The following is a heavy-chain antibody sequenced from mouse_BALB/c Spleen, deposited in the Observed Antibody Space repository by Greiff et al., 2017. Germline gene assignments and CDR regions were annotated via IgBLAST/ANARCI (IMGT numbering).Heavy chain of an antibody. Sequence: EVKLQESGPELVKPGASVKISCKASGYSFTGYFMNWVMQSHGKSLEWIGRINPYNGDTFYNQKFKGKATLTVDKSSSTAHMELRSLASEDSAVYYCARWNAMDYWGQGTSVTVSS. CDR3: ARWNAMDY. CDR2: INPYNGDT. J-gene: IGHJ4*01. CDR1: GYSFTGYF. V-gene: IGHV1-20*02.